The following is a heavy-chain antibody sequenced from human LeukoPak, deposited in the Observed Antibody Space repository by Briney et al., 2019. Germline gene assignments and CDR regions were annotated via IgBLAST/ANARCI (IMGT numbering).Heavy chain of an antibody. Sequence: GGSLRLSCVASGFSLSDYYMSWIRQAPGKGLEWVSYIGSTIYYADSVKGRFTISRDNAKNSLYLQMNSLRAEDTAVYYCARDSPSSTSWGYWGQGTLVTVSS. CDR2: IGSTI. CDR1: GFSLSDYY. CDR3: ARDSPSSTSWGY. J-gene: IGHJ4*02. D-gene: IGHD2-2*01. V-gene: IGHV3-11*04.